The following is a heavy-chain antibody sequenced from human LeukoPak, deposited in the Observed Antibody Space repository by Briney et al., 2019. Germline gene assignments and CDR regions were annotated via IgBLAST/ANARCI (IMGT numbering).Heavy chain of an antibody. CDR2: ISGSGGST. J-gene: IGHJ3*02. CDR1: GFTFSSYA. Sequence: GGSLRLSCAASGFTFSSYAMSWVRQAPGKGLEWVSAISGSGGSTYYADSVKGRFTISRDNSKNTLYLQMNSLRAEDTAVYYCARDGEGYCSSTSCQGAFDIWGQGTMVTVSS. V-gene: IGHV3-23*01. D-gene: IGHD2-2*01. CDR3: ARDGEGYCSSTSCQGAFDI.